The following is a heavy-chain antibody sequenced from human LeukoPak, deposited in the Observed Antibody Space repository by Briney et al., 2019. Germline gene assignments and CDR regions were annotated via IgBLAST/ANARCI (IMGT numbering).Heavy chain of an antibody. V-gene: IGHV3-11*04. Sequence: GGSLSLSCAASGFTFTDYYMSWIRQAPGKGLGWDSYISSSVSPIYYADSVKGRFTISRDNAKNSLYLQMNSLRAEDTAVYYCARVLRSTYYFDYWGQGTLVTVSS. CDR1: GFTFTDYY. D-gene: IGHD2/OR15-2a*01. J-gene: IGHJ4*02. CDR2: ISSSVSPI. CDR3: ARVLRSTYYFDY.